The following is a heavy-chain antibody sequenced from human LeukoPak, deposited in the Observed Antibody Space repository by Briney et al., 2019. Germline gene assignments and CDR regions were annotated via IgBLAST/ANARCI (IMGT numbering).Heavy chain of an antibody. CDR3: ASHTLSGGSGSAFDY. D-gene: IGHD2/OR15-2a*01. J-gene: IGHJ4*02. Sequence: ASVKVSCKASGYTFTSYTIHWVRQAPGQRLEWMGWINSGNGYTKYSQDFQGRVTITADKSTSTAYMELSSLRSEDTAVYYCASHTLSGGSGSAFDYWGQGTLVTVSS. V-gene: IGHV1-3*03. CDR1: GYTFTSYT. CDR2: INSGNGYT.